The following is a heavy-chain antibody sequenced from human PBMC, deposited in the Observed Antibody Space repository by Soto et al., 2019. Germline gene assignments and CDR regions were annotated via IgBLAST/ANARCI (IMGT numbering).Heavy chain of an antibody. D-gene: IGHD6-13*01. J-gene: IGHJ6*02. CDR3: ASGYSSSWFYDYYYGMDV. Sequence: GESLKISCKGSGYSFTSYWIGWVRQMPGKGLEWMGIIYPGDSDTRYSPSFQGQVTISADKSISTAYLQWSNLKASDTAMYYCASGYSSSWFYDYYYGMDVWGQGTTVTVSS. CDR2: IYPGDSDT. V-gene: IGHV5-51*01. CDR1: GYSFTSYW.